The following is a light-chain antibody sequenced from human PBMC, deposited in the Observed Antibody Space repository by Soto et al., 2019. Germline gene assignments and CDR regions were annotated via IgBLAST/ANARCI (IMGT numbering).Light chain of an antibody. J-gene: IGKJ5*01. CDR2: GAS. Sequence: DIQMTQSTSSVSTSVGDRVTITCRASQGIGTYLGWYQQKPGKAPNLLISGASSLQSGVPSRFSASGSGTDFTLTITSLQPEDFATYFCQQTYPFPFTFGQGTRLEI. CDR3: QQTYPFPFT. V-gene: IGKV1-12*01. CDR1: QGIGTY.